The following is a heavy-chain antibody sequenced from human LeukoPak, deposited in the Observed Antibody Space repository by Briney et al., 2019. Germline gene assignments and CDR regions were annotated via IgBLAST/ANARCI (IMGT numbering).Heavy chain of an antibody. Sequence: GASVKVSCKASGYTFSKYGLSWVRQAPGQGLEWMGWISGYNGETNYAQTLQGRVTMTTDTSTSTAYMELRSLRSDDTAVYYCARDYYYGSGSYWEDVFDPWGQGTLVTVSS. V-gene: IGHV1-18*01. CDR2: ISGYNGET. J-gene: IGHJ5*02. CDR3: ARDYYYGSGSYWEDVFDP. CDR1: GYTFSKYG. D-gene: IGHD3-10*01.